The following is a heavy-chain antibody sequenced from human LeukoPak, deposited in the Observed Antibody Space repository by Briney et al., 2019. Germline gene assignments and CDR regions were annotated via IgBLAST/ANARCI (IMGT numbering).Heavy chain of an antibody. CDR1: GYTFTGYY. CDR2: INPNSGGT. CDR3: ALSSPYSSGWYPYFQH. D-gene: IGHD6-19*01. J-gene: IGHJ1*01. V-gene: IGHV1-2*02. Sequence: GASVKVSCKASGYTFTGYYMHWVRQAPGQGLEWMGWINPNSGGTNYAQKFQGRVTMTRDTSISTAYMELSRLRSDDTAVYYCALSSPYSSGWYPYFQHWGQGTLVTVSS.